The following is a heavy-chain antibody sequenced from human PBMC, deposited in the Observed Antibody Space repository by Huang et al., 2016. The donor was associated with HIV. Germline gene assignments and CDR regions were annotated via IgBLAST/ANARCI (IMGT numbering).Heavy chain of an antibody. J-gene: IGHJ4*02. D-gene: IGHD4-17*01. CDR2: INPDGSEK. Sequence: EVQLVESGGGLVHPGGSLRLSCAASGLTFSRYWMSWVRQVQWKGLEWVAKINPDGSEKFYVDSVTGRFTISRDNAKNSLYLQMNSLRAEETAIYYCARAGTTVVIFDSWGQGTLVTVSS. CDR1: GLTFSRYW. CDR3: ARAGTTVVIFDS. V-gene: IGHV3-7*01.